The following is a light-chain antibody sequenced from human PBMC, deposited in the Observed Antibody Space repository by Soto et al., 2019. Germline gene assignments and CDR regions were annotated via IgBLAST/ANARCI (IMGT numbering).Light chain of an antibody. CDR1: SSNIGAGFD. Sequence: QSVLTQPPSVSGAPGQRIIISCTGSSSNIGAGFDVHWYQHLPGTAPKLLVYDNDNRPSGLPARFSDSRSGTSASLAITSLQADDEADHYCQSYDNSLSGVVFGGGTKVTVL. CDR3: QSYDNSLSGVV. V-gene: IGLV1-40*01. CDR2: DND. J-gene: IGLJ2*01.